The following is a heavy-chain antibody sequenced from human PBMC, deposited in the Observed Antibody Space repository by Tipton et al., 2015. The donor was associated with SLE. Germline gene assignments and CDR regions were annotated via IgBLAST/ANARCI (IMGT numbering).Heavy chain of an antibody. CDR1: GFTVSSNY. CDR2: IYSGGST. V-gene: IGHV3-66*01. Sequence: SLRLSCAASGFTVSSNYMSWVRQAPGKGLEWVSVIYSGGSTYYADSVKGRFTISRDNAKNSLYLQMNSLRAEDTAVYYCARDPGGGYGMDVWGQGTTVTVSS. CDR3: ARDPGGGYGMDV. J-gene: IGHJ6*02.